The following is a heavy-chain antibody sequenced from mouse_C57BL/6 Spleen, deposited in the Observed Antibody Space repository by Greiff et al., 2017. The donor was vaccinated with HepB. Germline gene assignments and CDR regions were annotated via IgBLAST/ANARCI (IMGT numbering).Heavy chain of an antibody. V-gene: IGHV1-69*01. CDR2: IDPSDSYT. D-gene: IGHD2-3*01. CDR3: ARGYDPYYFDY. CDR1: GYTFTSYW. J-gene: IGHJ2*01. Sequence: QVQLQQSGAELVMPGASVKLSCKASGYTFTSYWMHWVKQRPGQGLEWIGEIDPSDSYTNYNQKFKGKSTLTVDKSSSTAYMQLSSLTSEDSAVYYCARGYDPYYFDYWGQGTTLTVSS.